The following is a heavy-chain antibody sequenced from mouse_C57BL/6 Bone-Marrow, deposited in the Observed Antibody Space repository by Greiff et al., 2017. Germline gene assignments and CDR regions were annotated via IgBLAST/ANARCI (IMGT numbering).Heavy chain of an antibody. J-gene: IGHJ2*01. CDR3: ARLGSGDGGYYFDY. D-gene: IGHD1-3*01. V-gene: IGHV1-4*01. CDR1: GYTFTSYT. CDR2: INPSSGYT. Sequence: VQLQQSGAELARPGASVKMSCKASGYTFTSYTMHWVKQRPGQGLEWIGYINPSSGYTKYNQKFKDKATLTADKSSSTAYMQLSSRTSEDSAVYYCARLGSGDGGYYFDYWGQGTTLTVSS.